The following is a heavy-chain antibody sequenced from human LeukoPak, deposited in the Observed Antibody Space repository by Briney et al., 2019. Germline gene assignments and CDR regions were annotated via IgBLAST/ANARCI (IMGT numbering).Heavy chain of an antibody. V-gene: IGHV1-46*01. CDR3: ARVYDNWNEPLDY. J-gene: IGHJ4*02. D-gene: IGHD1-20*01. CDR2: INPSGGST. CDR1: GGTFSSYA. Sequence: ASVKVSCKASGGTFSSYAISWVRQAPGQGLEWMGIINPSGGSTSYAQKFQGRVTMTRDTSTSTVYMELSSLRSEDTAVYYCARVYDNWNEPLDYWGQGTLVTVSS.